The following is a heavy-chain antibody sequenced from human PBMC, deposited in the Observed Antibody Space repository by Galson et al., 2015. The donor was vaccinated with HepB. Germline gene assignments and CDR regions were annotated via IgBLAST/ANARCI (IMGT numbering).Heavy chain of an antibody. CDR2: ISYDGSNK. CDR3: AKSLALRRTPIRGYYYYMDV. CDR1: GFTFSSYG. Sequence: SLRLSCAASGFTFSSYGMHWVRQAPGKGLEWVAVISYDGSNKYYADSVKGRFTISRDNSKNTLYLQMNSLRAEDTAVYYCAKSLALRRTPIRGYYYYMDVWGKGTTVTVSS. D-gene: IGHD2-2*02. V-gene: IGHV3-30*18. J-gene: IGHJ6*03.